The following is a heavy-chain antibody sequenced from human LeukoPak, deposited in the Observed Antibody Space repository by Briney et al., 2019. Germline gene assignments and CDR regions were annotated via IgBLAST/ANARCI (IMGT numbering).Heavy chain of an antibody. V-gene: IGHV3-23*01. J-gene: IGHJ1*01. CDR2: ISGSGVTT. CDR3: AKADYDRSGYSFARIFQH. CDR1: GFTFSSYA. Sequence: GGSLRLSCAASGFTFSSYAMTWVRQAPGKGLEWVSGISGSGVTTYYAASVKGWFTTSRDNSKNTLYLQMNSLRAEDTAVYYCAKADYDRSGYSFARIFQHWGQGTLVTVSS. D-gene: IGHD3-22*01.